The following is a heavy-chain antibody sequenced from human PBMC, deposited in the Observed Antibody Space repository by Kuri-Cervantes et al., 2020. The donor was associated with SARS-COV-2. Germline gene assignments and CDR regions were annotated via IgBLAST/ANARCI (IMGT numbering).Heavy chain of an antibody. Sequence: GSLRLSCDVSGDSMNNGNWWTWVRQTPGKGLEWIGEIYHNGNTNYNPSLKSRVTISVDESKNQFSLKLNSVTAADTAVYYCASLLLWQQFAHWGQGILVT. V-gene: IGHV4-4*02. CDR2: IYHNGNT. J-gene: IGHJ4*02. CDR3: ASLLLWQQFAH. D-gene: IGHD5-24*01. CDR1: GDSMNNGNW.